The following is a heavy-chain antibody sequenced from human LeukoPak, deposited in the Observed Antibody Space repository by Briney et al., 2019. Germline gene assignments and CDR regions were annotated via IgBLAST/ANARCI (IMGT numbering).Heavy chain of an antibody. CDR2: INHSGSA. J-gene: IGHJ3*02. D-gene: IGHD1-1*01. CDR1: GGSISSSSYY. V-gene: IGHV4-39*07. Sequence: SETLFLTCSVSGGSISSSSYYWGWIRQPPGKGLEWIGEINHSGSASYNPSLKSRVTISVDTSKIQFSLKLSSVTATDTAVYYCARMRDNWNVCVDIWGQGTMVTVSS. CDR3: ARMRDNWNVCVDI.